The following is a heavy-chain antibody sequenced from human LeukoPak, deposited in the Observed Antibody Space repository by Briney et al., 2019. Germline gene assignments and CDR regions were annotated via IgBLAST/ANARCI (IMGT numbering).Heavy chain of an antibody. J-gene: IGHJ4*02. CDR2: IYYSGST. D-gene: IGHD6-25*01. Sequence: PSETLSLTCTVSGGSISSYYWSWIRQPPGKGLEWIGYIYYSGSTNYNPSLKSRVTISVDTSKNQFSLKLSSVTAADTAVYYCAREKEYSRAFDYWGQGTLVTVSS. CDR1: GGSISSYY. CDR3: AREKEYSRAFDY. V-gene: IGHV4-59*01.